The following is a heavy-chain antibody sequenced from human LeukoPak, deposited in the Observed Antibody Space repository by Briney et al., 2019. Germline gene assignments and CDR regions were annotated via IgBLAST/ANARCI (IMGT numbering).Heavy chain of an antibody. CDR1: GFSLSTNGMG. D-gene: IGHD4-17*01. V-gene: IGHV2-5*02. J-gene: IGHJ4*02. CDR2: IHWDDDK. Sequence: SAPTLVNPTQTLTLTCTFSGFSLSTNGMGKGLIRKPPGKALEWLAFIHWDDDKRYSPSLKRRLAITKDTSKNQVVLTMTNMDPVDTATYYCADRSLAAVTRPFDYWGQGTLVTVSS. CDR3: ADRSLAAVTRPFDY.